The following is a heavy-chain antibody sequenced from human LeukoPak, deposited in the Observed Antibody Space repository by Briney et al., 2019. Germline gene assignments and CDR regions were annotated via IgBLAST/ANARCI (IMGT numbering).Heavy chain of an antibody. J-gene: IGHJ4*02. CDR3: AGLVGRYSSGLYYYYFDY. V-gene: IGHV4-34*01. CDR1: GGSFSGYY. CDR2: INHSGST. Sequence: SETLSLTCAVYGGSFSGYYWSWIRQPPGKGLEWIGEINHSGSTNYNPSLKSRVTISVDTSKNQFFLNLSSVTAADAAVYYCAGLVGRYSSGLYYYYFDYWGQGTLVTVSS. D-gene: IGHD3-22*01.